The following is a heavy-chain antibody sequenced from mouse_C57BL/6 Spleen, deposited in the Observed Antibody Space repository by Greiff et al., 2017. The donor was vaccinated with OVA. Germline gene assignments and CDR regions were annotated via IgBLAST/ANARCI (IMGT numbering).Heavy chain of an antibody. CDR2: IYPGDGDT. CDR1: GYAFSSSW. J-gene: IGHJ3*01. V-gene: IGHV1-82*01. CDR3: ASQGASYYTSSLNGDEAY. Sequence: VQGVESGPELVKPGASVKISCKASGYAFSSSWMNWVKQRPGKGLEWIGRIYPGDGDTNYNGKFKGKATLTADKSSSTAYMQLSSLTSEDSAVYFWASQGASYYTSSLNGDEAYWGQGTLVTVSA. D-gene: IGHD2-12*01.